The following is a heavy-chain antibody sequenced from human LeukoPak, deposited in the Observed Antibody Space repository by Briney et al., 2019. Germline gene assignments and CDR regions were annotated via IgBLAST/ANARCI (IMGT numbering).Heavy chain of an antibody. D-gene: IGHD6-19*01. Sequence: ASVKVSCKASGYTFTSYDINWVRQATGQGLEWMGWMNPNSGNTGYAQKFQGRATMTRNTSISTAYMELSSLRSEDTAVYYCARGRYSSGWYIAAFDIWGQGTMVTVSS. V-gene: IGHV1-8*01. CDR1: GYTFTSYD. CDR3: ARGRYSSGWYIAAFDI. J-gene: IGHJ3*02. CDR2: MNPNSGNT.